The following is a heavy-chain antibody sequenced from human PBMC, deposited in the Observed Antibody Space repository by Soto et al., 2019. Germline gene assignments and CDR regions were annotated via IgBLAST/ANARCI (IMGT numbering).Heavy chain of an antibody. CDR3: VRLVGNSWLDS. V-gene: IGHV4-39*01. Sequence: PSETLSLTCTVSGDSISSSSYHWGWIRQPPGKGLEWIGSVYYSGSTYYNPSLKSRVTINPDPSNNQLSLQLNSVTPDDTAVYYCVRLVGNSWLDSWGQGTLVTVSS. CDR1: GDSISSSSYH. J-gene: IGHJ5*01. CDR2: VYYSGST. D-gene: IGHD2-2*01.